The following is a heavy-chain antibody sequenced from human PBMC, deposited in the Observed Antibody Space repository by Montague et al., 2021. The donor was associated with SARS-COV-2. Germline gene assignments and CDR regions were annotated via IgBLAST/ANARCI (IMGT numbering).Heavy chain of an antibody. V-gene: IGHV4-34*01. J-gene: IGHJ6*03. CDR1: GGSFSRYY. Sequence: SETLSLTCAVSGGSFSRYYWSWIRQPPGKGLEWIGEISQSGNTKYNPPLQSRVSMSFDTSRNQFSLKVSSVTAADTAIYYCARLGDGIVPSPILGLGPYYSFYYMDVWGKGTTVTVSS. CDR2: ISQSGNT. CDR3: ARLGDGIVPSPILGLGPYYSFYYMDV. D-gene: IGHD2-2*02.